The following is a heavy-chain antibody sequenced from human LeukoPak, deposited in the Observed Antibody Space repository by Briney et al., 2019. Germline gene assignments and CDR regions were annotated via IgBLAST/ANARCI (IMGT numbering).Heavy chain of an antibody. Sequence: GGSLRLSCAASGFTFSSYSMNWVRQAPGKGLEWVSYISSSSSTIYYADSVKGRFTISRDNAKNSLYLQMNSLRAEDTAVYYCARDFIKAWFFFDYWGQGTLVTVSS. CDR2: ISSSSSTI. J-gene: IGHJ4*02. V-gene: IGHV3-48*04. CDR3: ARDFIKAWFFFDY. D-gene: IGHD3-10*01. CDR1: GFTFSSYS.